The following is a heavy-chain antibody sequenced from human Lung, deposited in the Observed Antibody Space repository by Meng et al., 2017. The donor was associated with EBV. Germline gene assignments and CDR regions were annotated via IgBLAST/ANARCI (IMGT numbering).Heavy chain of an antibody. V-gene: IGHV4-59*08. J-gene: IGHJ5*02. D-gene: IGHD3-10*01. CDR3: ARHLYIMIRGYGFDP. CDR1: GGSISTYY. CDR2: IFYSGST. Sequence: QGHLQESGPGLGKPSETLSLTCTVSGGSISTYYWSWIRQPPGKGLEWIGYIFYSGSTNYNPSLKSRVTISVDTSKNQFSLKLTSVTAADTAVYYCARHLYIMIRGYGFDPWGQGTLVTVSS.